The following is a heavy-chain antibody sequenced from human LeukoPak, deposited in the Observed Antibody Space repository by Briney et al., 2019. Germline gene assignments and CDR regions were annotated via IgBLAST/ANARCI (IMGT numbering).Heavy chain of an antibody. CDR2: ISSSSSYI. CDR1: GFTFSSYS. J-gene: IGHJ4*02. CDR3: ARGTRITIFGVVRLHYFDY. V-gene: IGHV3-21*01. D-gene: IGHD3-3*01. Sequence: GGSLRLSCAASGFTFSSYSMNWVRQAPGKGLEWVSSISSSSSYIYYADSVKGRFTISRDNAKNSLYLQMNSLRAEDTAVYYCARGTRITIFGVVRLHYFDYWGQGTLVTVSS.